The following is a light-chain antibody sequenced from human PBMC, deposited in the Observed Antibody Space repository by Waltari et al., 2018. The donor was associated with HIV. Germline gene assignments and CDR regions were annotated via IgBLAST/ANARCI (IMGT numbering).Light chain of an antibody. Sequence: SYELTQPPSVSVYPGQTARITCSGDALAKHYSYWYPQKPGQAPLLLIYKDTERPSGIPERFSGSSSGTTVTLTISGVQAEDEADYYCQSTDSSITYVVFGGGTKLTVL. CDR1: ALAKHY. CDR3: QSTDSSITYVV. V-gene: IGLV3-25*03. CDR2: KDT. J-gene: IGLJ3*02.